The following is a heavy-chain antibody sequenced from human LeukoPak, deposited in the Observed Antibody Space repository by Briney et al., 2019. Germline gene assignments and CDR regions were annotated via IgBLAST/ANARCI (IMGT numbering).Heavy chain of an antibody. CDR3: ARWPRRAAADY. D-gene: IGHD6-13*01. J-gene: IGHJ4*02. Sequence: SETLSLTCTVSGGSIRSSSYYWGWIRQPPGKGLEWIGCIYYTGSTYYNPSLKSRVTISVDTSKNQFSLKLSSVTAADTAVYYCARWPRRAAADYWGQGTLVTVSS. CDR2: IYYTGST. CDR1: GGSIRSSSYY. V-gene: IGHV4-39*07.